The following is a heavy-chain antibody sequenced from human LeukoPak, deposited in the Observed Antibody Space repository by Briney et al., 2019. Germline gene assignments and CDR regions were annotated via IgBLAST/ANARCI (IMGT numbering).Heavy chain of an antibody. Sequence: GGSLRLSCAASGFTFSSYAMSWVRQAPGKGLEWASAISGSGGSTYYADSVKGRFTISRDNSKNTLYLQMNSLRAEDTAVYYCANYSGMIVVRADYWGPGTLVTVSS. CDR3: ANYSGMIVVRADY. CDR1: GFTFSSYA. V-gene: IGHV3-23*01. D-gene: IGHD3-22*01. CDR2: ISGSGGST. J-gene: IGHJ4*02.